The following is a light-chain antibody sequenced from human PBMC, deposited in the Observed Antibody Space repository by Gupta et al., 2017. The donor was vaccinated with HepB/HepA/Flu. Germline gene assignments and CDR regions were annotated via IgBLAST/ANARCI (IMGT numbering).Light chain of an antibody. CDR1: QSIDIY. V-gene: IGKV1-39*01. CDR3: QQSDNTPRT. CDR2: AAS. J-gene: IGKJ2*02. Sequence: DIPMTQSPSSLFASVGDRVTITCRSSQSIDIYLNWYQQKAGKAPRLLIFAASKLHAGVPSRFSGSGSGTDFSLTITSLQPEDFATYFCQQSDNTPRTFGHGTKVEIK.